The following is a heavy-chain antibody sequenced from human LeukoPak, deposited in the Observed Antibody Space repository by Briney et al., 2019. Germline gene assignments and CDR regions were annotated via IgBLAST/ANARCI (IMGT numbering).Heavy chain of an antibody. Sequence: PGGSLRLSCAASGLTFDDYAMHWVRQAPGKGLEWVSGISWNSGGTGYADSVKGRVTISRDNAKNSLYLQMNSLRVEDTALYYCAKDTRYSNYAGGSFDIWGQGTMVTVSS. CDR2: ISWNSGGT. J-gene: IGHJ3*02. CDR1: GLTFDDYA. CDR3: AKDTRYSNYAGGSFDI. V-gene: IGHV3-9*01. D-gene: IGHD4-11*01.